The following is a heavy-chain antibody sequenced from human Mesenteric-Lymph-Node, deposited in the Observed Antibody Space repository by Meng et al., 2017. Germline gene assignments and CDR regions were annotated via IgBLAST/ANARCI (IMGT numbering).Heavy chain of an antibody. CDR2: IYHIGST. J-gene: IGHJ4*02. CDR1: GDSITGTHW. D-gene: IGHD2-21*01. V-gene: IGHV4-4*02. CDR3: ARVHDAGDSLDY. Sequence: QVQLQESAPGPVKPSGTLSFTCIVSGDSITGTHWWSWVRQPPGKGLEWIGEIYHIGSTNYNPSLKSRVTILLDKSKNQFSVNLNSVTAADTAVYFCARVHDAGDSLDYWGQGTLVTVSS.